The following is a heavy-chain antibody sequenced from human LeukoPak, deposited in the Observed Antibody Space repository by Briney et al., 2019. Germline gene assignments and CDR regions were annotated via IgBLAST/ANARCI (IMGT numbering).Heavy chain of an antibody. J-gene: IGHJ6*02. V-gene: IGHV3-30*03. D-gene: IGHD3-10*01. CDR2: ISYDGSNK. CDR1: GFTFSSYG. Sequence: GRSLRLSCAASGFTFSSYGMHWVRQAPGKGLEWVAVISYDGSNKYYADSVKGRFTISRDNSKNTLYLQMNSLRAEDTAVYYCAAMVRGGDYYHYYGMDVWGQGTTVTVSS. CDR3: AAMVRGGDYYHYYGMDV.